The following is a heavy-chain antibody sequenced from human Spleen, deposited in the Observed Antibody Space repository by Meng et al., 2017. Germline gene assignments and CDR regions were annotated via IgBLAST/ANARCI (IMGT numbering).Heavy chain of an antibody. Sequence: ASVKVSCKASGYTFTSYGISWVRQAPGQGLEWMGWISAYNGNTNYAQKLQGRVTMTTDTSTSTAYMELRSLRSDDTAVYYCARVWYYYDSSGYLQYYFDYWGQGTLVTVSS. CDR3: ARVWYYYDSSGYLQYYFDY. D-gene: IGHD3-22*01. CDR2: ISAYNGNT. V-gene: IGHV1-18*01. J-gene: IGHJ4*02. CDR1: GYTFTSYG.